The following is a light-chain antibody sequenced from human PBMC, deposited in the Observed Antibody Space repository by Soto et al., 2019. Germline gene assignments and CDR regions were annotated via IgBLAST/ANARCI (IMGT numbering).Light chain of an antibody. J-gene: IGKJ1*01. CDR2: DAS. CDR3: QQYNTYWT. V-gene: IGKV1-5*01. CDR1: QSISSW. Sequence: DIQITHTPSTLSAPVGDRVTITCRASQSISSWLAWYQQKPGKAPKLLVYDASSLESGVPSRFSGSGSGTEFTLTISSLQPDDFATYYCQQYNTYWTFGQGTKVDI.